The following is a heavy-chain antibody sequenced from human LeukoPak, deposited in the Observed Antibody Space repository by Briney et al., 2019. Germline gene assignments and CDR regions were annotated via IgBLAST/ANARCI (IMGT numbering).Heavy chain of an antibody. J-gene: IGHJ4*02. V-gene: IGHV4-34*01. CDR1: SGSLTGYY. CDR2: INHSGST. CDR3: ARDDSSGSLGY. Sequence: SETLSLTCAVYSGSLTGYYWSWIRQPPGKGLEWIGEINHSGSTNYNPSLKSRVTISVDTSKNQFSLKLSSVTAADTAVYYCARDDSSGSLGYWGQGTLVTVSS. D-gene: IGHD3-22*01.